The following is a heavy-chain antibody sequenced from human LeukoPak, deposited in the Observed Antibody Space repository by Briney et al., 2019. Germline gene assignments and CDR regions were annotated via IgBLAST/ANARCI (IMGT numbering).Heavy chain of an antibody. V-gene: IGHV3-30*18. J-gene: IGHJ1*01. CDR3: AKCPFPYGGNSRGKYFQH. Sequence: GGSLRLSCAASGFTFSSYGMHWVRQAPGKGLEWVAVISYDGSNKYYADSVKGRFTISRDNSKNTLYLQMNSLRAEDTAVYYCAKCPFPYGGNSRGKYFQHWGQGTLVTVSS. CDR2: ISYDGSNK. D-gene: IGHD4-23*01. CDR1: GFTFSSYG.